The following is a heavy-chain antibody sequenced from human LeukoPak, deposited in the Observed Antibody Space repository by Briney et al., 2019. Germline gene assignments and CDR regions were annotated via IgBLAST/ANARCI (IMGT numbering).Heavy chain of an antibody. CDR1: GFTFSNYN. D-gene: IGHD1-26*01. CDR3: AKDGIERQYFQH. J-gene: IGHJ1*01. Sequence: GGSLRLSCAASGFTFSNYNMNWVRQAPGKGLEWLSYISSGSSIIYYADSVKGRFTTSRDNSKNTLYLQMNSLGAEDTAVYYCAKDGIERQYFQHWGQGTLVTVSS. CDR2: ISSGSSII. V-gene: IGHV3-48*01.